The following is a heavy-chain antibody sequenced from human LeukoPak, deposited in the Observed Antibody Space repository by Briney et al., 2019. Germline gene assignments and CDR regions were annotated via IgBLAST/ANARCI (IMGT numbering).Heavy chain of an antibody. CDR1: GFPFSGYS. D-gene: IGHD2-2*01. V-gene: IGHV3-21*01. J-gene: IGHJ6*03. CDR2: ISSSSSYI. Sequence: GGSLRLSCAASGFPFSGYSMNWVRQAPGKGLEWVSSISSSSSYIYYADSVKGRFTISRDNAKNSLYLQMNSLRAEDTAVYYCARPEGYCSSTSCQYYYYYYMDVWGKGTTVTVSS. CDR3: ARPEGYCSSTSCQYYYYYYMDV.